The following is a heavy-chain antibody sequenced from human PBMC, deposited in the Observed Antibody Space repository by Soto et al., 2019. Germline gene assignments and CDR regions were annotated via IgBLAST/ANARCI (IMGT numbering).Heavy chain of an antibody. CDR1: GYTFTSYG. D-gene: IGHD2-8*01. Sequence: QVQLVQSGGEVTKPGASVKVSCKSSGYTFTSYGVSWVRQAPGQGLEWLGWISVYTGNTKQAQKFQDRVTLTTEASTGTDSLELRNLRYDDTAVYYCARERCTTDRCYTHHFDVWGQGTTVTVSS. CDR3: ARERCTTDRCYTHHFDV. J-gene: IGHJ6*02. V-gene: IGHV1-18*04. CDR2: ISVYTGNT.